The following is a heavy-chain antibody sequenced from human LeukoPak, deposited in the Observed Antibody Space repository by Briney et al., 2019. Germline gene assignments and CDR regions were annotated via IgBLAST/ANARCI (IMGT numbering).Heavy chain of an antibody. V-gene: IGHV4-4*02. CDR3: AREGYSYGPGFDY. CDR1: GGSISRDNW. D-gene: IGHD5-18*01. CDR2: ISHSGTT. J-gene: IGHJ4*02. Sequence: SGTLSLTCAVSGGSISRDNWWNWVRQPPGKGLEWIGEISHSGTTNYKPSLKSRVTISLEKSKNQFSLTLSSVTAADTAIYYCAREGYSYGPGFDYWGQGTLVTVSS.